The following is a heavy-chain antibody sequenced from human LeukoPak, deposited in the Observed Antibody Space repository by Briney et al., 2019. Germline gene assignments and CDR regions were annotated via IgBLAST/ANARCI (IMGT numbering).Heavy chain of an antibody. CDR1: GYSISSGYY. V-gene: IGHV4-38-2*02. Sequence: TTSETLSLTCTVSGYSISSGYYWGWIRQPPGKGLEWIGSIYHSGSTYYNPSLKSRVTISVDTSKNQFSLKLSSVTAADTAVYYCARRKEIAVAVVGFVEPDYWGQGTLVTVSS. J-gene: IGHJ4*02. CDR2: IYHSGST. D-gene: IGHD6-19*01. CDR3: ARRKEIAVAVVGFVEPDY.